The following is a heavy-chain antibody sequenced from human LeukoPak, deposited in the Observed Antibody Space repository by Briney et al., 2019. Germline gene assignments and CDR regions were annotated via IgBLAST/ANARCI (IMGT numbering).Heavy chain of an antibody. V-gene: IGHV1-46*01. J-gene: IGHJ5*02. CDR3: AREAVTIFALVRTQTTKSPHRFDP. Sequence: ASVKVSCKASGYTFTGYYMHWVRQAPGQGLEWIGIINLSGGSTNYAQNFQGRVTMTRDMSTSTVYMEMSSLRSEDTAVYYCAREAVTIFALVRTQTTKSPHRFDPWGQGTLVTVSS. D-gene: IGHD3/OR15-3a*01. CDR2: INLSGGST. CDR1: GYTFTGYY.